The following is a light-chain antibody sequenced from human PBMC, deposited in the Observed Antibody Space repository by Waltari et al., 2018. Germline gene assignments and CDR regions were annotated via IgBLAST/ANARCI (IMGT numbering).Light chain of an antibody. CDR1: QTISDY. CDR2: AAS. J-gene: IGKJ1*01. CDR3: QQSYSAPPT. Sequence: DIQMTQSPSPLSASVGDRLTITCRASQTISDYLNWYQHKPGTAPNLLIYAASSLQSGVPSRFSGSGSGTDFTLTISSLQPEDFATYYCQQSYSAPPTFGQGTKVEIK. V-gene: IGKV1-39*01.